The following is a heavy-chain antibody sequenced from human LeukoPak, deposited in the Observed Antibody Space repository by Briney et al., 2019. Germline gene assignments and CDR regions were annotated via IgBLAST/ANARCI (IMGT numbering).Heavy chain of an antibody. Sequence: IGIIYPAPSHTRYSPSFQGPVTISAYKSISTAYLQWSSLKASDTAMYYCARRSSSWYAFDYWGQGTLVTVSS. CDR3: ARRSSSWYAFDY. V-gene: IGHV5-51*01. J-gene: IGHJ4*02. CDR2: IYPAPSHT. D-gene: IGHD6-13*01.